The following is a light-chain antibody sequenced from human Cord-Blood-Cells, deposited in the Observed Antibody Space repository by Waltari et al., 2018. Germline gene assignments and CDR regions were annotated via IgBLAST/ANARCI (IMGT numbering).Light chain of an antibody. Sequence: QSALTQPPSASGSPGQSVTISCTGTSSDAGGYNYVSWYQQHPGKAPKRMIYEVSKRPSGVPDRFSGSKSGNTASLPVSGLQAEDEADYYCSSYAGSNNLVFGGGTKLTVL. J-gene: IGLJ2*01. CDR3: SSYAGSNNLV. CDR2: EVS. CDR1: SSDAGGYNY. V-gene: IGLV2-8*01.